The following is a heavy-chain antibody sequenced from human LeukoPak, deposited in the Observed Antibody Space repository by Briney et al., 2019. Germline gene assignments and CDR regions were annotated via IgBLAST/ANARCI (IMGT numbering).Heavy chain of an antibody. CDR2: ISGSGTNT. J-gene: IGHJ6*02. CDR3: AKGLGGATRAMDV. CDR1: GFTFSSYA. Sequence: AGGSLRLSCAASGFTFSSYAMIWVRQAPGKGLEWVSSISGSGTNTYYADAVEGRFTISRDTPKSTLFLQMSSLRPEDTAVYYCAKGLGGATRAMDVWGQGTTVTVSS. V-gene: IGHV3-23*01. D-gene: IGHD2-21*01.